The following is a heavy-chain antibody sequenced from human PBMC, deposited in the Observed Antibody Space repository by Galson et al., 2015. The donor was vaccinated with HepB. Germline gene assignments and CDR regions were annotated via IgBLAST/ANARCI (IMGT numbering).Heavy chain of an antibody. V-gene: IGHV1-69*06. CDR2: IIPIFGTA. D-gene: IGHD3-10*01. J-gene: IGHJ6*02. CDR3: ARDPGKKGTYYYYGMDV. Sequence: SVKVSCKASGGTFSSYAISWVRQAPGQGLEWMGGIIPIFGTANYAQKFQGRVTITADKSTSTAYMELSSLRSEDTAVYYCARDPGKKGTYYYYGMDVWGQGTTVTVSS. CDR1: GGTFSSYA.